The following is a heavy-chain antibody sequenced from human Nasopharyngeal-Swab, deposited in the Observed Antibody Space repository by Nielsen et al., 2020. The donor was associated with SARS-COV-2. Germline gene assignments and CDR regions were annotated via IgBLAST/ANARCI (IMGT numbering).Heavy chain of an antibody. V-gene: IGHV1-69*04. CDR3: ARDYGDYDNNAFDI. CDR1: GGTFISYA. CDR2: ITPILGIA. D-gene: IGHD4-17*01. J-gene: IGHJ3*02. Sequence: SVKDSCKASGGTFISYAISWVRQAPGQGLEWMGRITPILGIANYAQKFQGRVTITADKSTSTAYMELRSLRSEDTAVYYCARDYGDYDNNAFDIWGQGTMVTVSS.